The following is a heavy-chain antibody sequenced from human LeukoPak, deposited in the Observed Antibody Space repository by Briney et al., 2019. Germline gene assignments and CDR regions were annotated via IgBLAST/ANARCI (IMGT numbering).Heavy chain of an antibody. J-gene: IGHJ2*01. CDR1: GVSISSSSYY. Sequence: SETLCLTCTVSGVSISSSSYYWGWIRQPPGKGLEWIGSIYYSGSTYYNPSLKSRVTISIDTYKNQFSLKLSSVTAVDTAVYYCASMEYYYDSSGYQNWYFDLWGRGTLVTVSS. V-gene: IGHV4-39*01. CDR2: IYYSGST. CDR3: ASMEYYYDSSGYQNWYFDL. D-gene: IGHD3-22*01.